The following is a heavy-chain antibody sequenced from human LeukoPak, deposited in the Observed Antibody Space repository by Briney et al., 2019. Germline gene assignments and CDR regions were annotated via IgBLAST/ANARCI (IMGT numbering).Heavy chain of an antibody. Sequence: GGSLRLSCAASGFTFSSYAMSWVRQAPGKGLEWVSGVGSVASGVTFYADSVKGRFTISRDTSKNTLYLQMNSLRAEDTAVYYCARKSVAEAGIVLDYWGPGTLVTVSS. D-gene: IGHD6-19*01. CDR2: VGSVASGVT. CDR1: GFTFSSYA. CDR3: ARKSVAEAGIVLDY. V-gene: IGHV3-23*01. J-gene: IGHJ4*02.